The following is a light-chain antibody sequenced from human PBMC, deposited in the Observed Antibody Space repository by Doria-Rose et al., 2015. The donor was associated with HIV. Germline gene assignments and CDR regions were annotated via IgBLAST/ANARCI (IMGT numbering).Light chain of an antibody. CDR1: QTVSTY. V-gene: IGKV1-39*01. Sequence: HSPSSLSASIGDRVTITCRASQTVSTYLNWFQQEPGKAPKLLIYAASRLQSGVPSRFSGSGSGTDFTLTISGLQPGDFATYYCQQTYSSPPWTFGQGTKVEMK. J-gene: IGKJ1*01. CDR3: QQTYSSPPWT. CDR2: AAS.